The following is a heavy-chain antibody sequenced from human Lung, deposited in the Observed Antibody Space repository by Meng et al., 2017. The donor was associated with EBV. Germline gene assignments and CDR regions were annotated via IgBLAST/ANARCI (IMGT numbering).Heavy chain of an antibody. V-gene: IGHV4-31*03. D-gene: IGHD5-18*01. CDR1: GCSIRFGDYY. CDR2: IYDSGSM. CDR3: ARAVDTGYFDY. J-gene: IGHJ4*02. Sequence: VHLECAGTRMLKPSQTLSLTGTVSGCSIRFGDYYWSWLRQPPGKVLEWIGYIYDSGSMYYNPSIMSRVTISVDTFNYKFLMKLSSVTAADTAVYYCARAVDTGYFDYWGQGTLVTASS.